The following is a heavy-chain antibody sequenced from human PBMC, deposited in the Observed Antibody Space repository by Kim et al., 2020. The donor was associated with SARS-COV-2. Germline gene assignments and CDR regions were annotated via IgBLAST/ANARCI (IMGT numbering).Heavy chain of an antibody. Sequence: SETLSLTCTVSGGSISSGSYYWSWIRQPAGKGLEWIGRIYTSGSTNYNPSLKSRVTISVDTSKNQFFLKLSSVTAADTAVYYCARGEYYYYYGMDVWGQGTTVTVSS. CDR2: IYTSGST. CDR1: GGSISSGSYY. D-gene: IGHD1-26*01. CDR3: ARGEYYYYYGMDV. V-gene: IGHV4-61*02. J-gene: IGHJ6*02.